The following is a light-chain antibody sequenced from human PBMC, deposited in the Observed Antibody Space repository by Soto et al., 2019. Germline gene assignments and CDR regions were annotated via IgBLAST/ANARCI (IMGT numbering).Light chain of an antibody. CDR2: GAS. V-gene: IGKV3-15*01. Sequence: EIVMTQSPATLSVSPGERVTLFCRASQSVSSSLAWYQQKPGQAPRLLVYGASTRASGIPARFSGSGSGTDFTLTISSLQSEDVAVYYCQHYNNWPPWTFGQGTKVDIK. CDR3: QHYNNWPPWT. J-gene: IGKJ1*01. CDR1: QSVSSS.